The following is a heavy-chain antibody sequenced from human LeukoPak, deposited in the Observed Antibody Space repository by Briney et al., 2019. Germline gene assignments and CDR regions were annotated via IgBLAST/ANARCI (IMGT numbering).Heavy chain of an antibody. V-gene: IGHV4-59*08. CDR3: ARSDSSGWYLLRYFDL. D-gene: IGHD6-19*01. CDR1: GGSTSSYY. J-gene: IGHJ2*01. CDR2: IYYSGST. Sequence: PSETLSLTCTVSGGSTSSYYWSWIRQPPGKGLEWIGYIYYSGSTNYNPSLKSRVTISVDTSKNQFSLKLSSVTAADTAVYYCARSDSSGWYLLRYFDLWGRGTLVTVSS.